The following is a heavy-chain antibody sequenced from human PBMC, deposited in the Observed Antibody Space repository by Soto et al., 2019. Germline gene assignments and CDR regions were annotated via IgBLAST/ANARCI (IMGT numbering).Heavy chain of an antibody. Sequence: QVQLVESGGGVVQPGRYLSLSCAASGFTFSNYGMYWVRQAPGKGLEWVAIIWYDGSNKYYADSVKGRFTISRDNSKNTLYLQMNSLRAEDTAVYYCARDLKDSSGWNAFDYWGQGTLVTVSS. CDR2: IWYDGSNK. V-gene: IGHV3-33*01. J-gene: IGHJ4*02. CDR3: ARDLKDSSGWNAFDY. D-gene: IGHD6-19*01. CDR1: GFTFSNYG.